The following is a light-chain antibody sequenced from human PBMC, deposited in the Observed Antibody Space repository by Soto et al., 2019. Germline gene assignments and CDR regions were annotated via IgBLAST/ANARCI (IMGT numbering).Light chain of an antibody. CDR1: SSDIGSNT. CDR3: AAWDDSLNGYV. CDR2: SNN. Sequence: QSVLTQPPSASGTPGQRVTISCSGSSSDIGSNTVHWYQQLPGTAPKLLIYSNNQRPSGVPDRFSGSQSGTSASLAISGLQSEDEADYYCAAWDDSLNGYVFGTGTK. J-gene: IGLJ1*01. V-gene: IGLV1-44*01.